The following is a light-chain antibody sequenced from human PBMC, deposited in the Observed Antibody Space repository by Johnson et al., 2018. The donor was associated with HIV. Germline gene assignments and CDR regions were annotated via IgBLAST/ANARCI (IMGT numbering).Light chain of an antibody. Sequence: QSVLTQPPSVSAAPGQKVTISCSGSSSNIGNNYVSWYQQLPGTAPKLLIYDNNKRPSGIPDRFSGSKSGTSATLGITGLQTGDEADYYCGTWDSSLRVGFFGTGTKFTVL. CDR3: GTWDSSLRVGF. V-gene: IGLV1-51*01. J-gene: IGLJ1*01. CDR1: SSNIGNNY. CDR2: DNN.